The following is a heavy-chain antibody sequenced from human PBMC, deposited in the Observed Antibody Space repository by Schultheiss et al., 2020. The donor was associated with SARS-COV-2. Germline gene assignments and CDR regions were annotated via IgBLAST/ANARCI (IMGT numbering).Heavy chain of an antibody. Sequence: SETLSLTCAVYGGSFSGYYWSWIRQPPGKGLEWIGYIYHSGSTNYNPSLRSRVTISVDTFKKQFSLKLNSVTAADTAVYFCARGRGARYVAYYSYYYGMDVWGQGTTVTVSS. CDR3: ARGRGARYVAYYSYYYGMDV. D-gene: IGHD4/OR15-4a*01. J-gene: IGHJ6*02. CDR1: GGSFSGYY. V-gene: IGHV4-59*12. CDR2: IYHSGST.